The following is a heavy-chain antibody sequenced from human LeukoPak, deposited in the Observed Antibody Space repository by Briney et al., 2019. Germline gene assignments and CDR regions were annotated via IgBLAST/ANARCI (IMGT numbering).Heavy chain of an antibody. CDR1: SGSFSGYY. CDR3: ARSPCSSTSCYYYYGMDV. Sequence: SETLSLTCAVYSGSFSGYYWSWIRQPPGKGPEWIGEINHSGSTNFNPSLKSRVAISLDTSKNQFSLKLSSVTAADTAVYYCARSPCSSTSCYYYYGMDVWGQGTTVTVSS. CDR2: INHSGST. J-gene: IGHJ6*02. D-gene: IGHD2-2*01. V-gene: IGHV4-34*01.